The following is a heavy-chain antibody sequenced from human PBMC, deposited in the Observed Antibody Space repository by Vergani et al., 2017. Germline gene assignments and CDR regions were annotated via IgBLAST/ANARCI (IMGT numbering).Heavy chain of an antibody. V-gene: IGHV4-31*03. Sequence: QVQLQESGPGLVKASQTLSLTCTVSGGSISSGGYYWSWIRQHPGKGLEWIGYIYYSGSTYYNPSLKSRVTISVDTSKNQFSLKLSSVTAADTAVYYCARDWLPAGAFDIWGQGTMVTVSS. CDR2: IYYSGST. J-gene: IGHJ3*02. CDR3: ARDWLPAGAFDI. D-gene: IGHD2-2*01. CDR1: GGSISSGGYY.